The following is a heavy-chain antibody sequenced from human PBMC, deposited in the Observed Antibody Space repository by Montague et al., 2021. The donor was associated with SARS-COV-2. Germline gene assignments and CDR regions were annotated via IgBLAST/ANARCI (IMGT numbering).Heavy chain of an antibody. CDR2: IDWDGDK. Sequence: PALVKPTQTLTLTRTFSGFSLSTSGMCMTWIRQPPGKALEWLARIDWDGDKYYNTSLKSRLTISKDTSKNLVVLTMTNMDPVDTATYYCARGPSDTYYYNGMDVWGRGTLVTVSS. J-gene: IGHJ6*02. CDR1: GFSLSTSGMC. V-gene: IGHV2-70*11. CDR3: ARGPSDTYYYNGMDV.